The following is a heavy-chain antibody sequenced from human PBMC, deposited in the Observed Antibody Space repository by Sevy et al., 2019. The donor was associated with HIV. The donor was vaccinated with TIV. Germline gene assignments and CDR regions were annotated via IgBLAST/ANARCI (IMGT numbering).Heavy chain of an antibody. J-gene: IGHJ6*02. D-gene: IGHD3-22*01. CDR3: ARDSSSGTPPYYYYYGMDV. CDR2: ISSSGSTI. V-gene: IGHV3-11*01. CDR1: GFTFSDYY. Sequence: GGSLRLSCAASGFTFSDYYMSWIRQAPGKGLEWVSYISSSGSTIYYADSVKGRFTISRDNTKNSLYLQMNSLRVEDTAVYYCARDSSSGTPPYYYYYGMDVWGQGTTVTVSS.